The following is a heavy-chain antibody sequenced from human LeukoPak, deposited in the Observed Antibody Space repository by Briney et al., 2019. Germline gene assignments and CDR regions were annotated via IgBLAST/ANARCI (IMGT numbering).Heavy chain of an antibody. J-gene: IGHJ4*02. V-gene: IGHV3-33*06. CDR2: IWYDGSNK. D-gene: IGHD3/OR15-3a*01. CDR3: AKDLHGLFDY. CDR1: GFTFSSYG. Sequence: GGSLRLSCAASGFTFSSYGMHWVRQAPGKGLEWVAVIWYDGSNKYYADSAKGRFTISRDNSKNTLYLQMNSLRAEDTAVYYCAKDLHGLFDYWGQGTLVTVSS.